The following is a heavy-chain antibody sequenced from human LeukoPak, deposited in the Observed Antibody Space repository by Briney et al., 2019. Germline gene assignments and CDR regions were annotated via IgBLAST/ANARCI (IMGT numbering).Heavy chain of an antibody. CDR1: GFTFSDSA. J-gene: IGHJ4*02. V-gene: IGHV3-23*01. CDR2: ISASGGNS. D-gene: IGHD1-26*01. Sequence: GSLRLSCEASGFTFSDSAMSWVRQASGRGLEWVSLISASGGNSYYAGSVKGRFTVSRDSSKNTLHLQMNSLRAEDTAVYYCARGIELSCWGQGTLVTVSS. CDR3: ARGIELSC.